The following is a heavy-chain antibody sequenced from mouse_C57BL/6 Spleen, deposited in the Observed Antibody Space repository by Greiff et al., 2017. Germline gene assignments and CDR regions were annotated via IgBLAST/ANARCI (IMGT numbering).Heavy chain of an antibody. CDR1: GYAFSSYW. D-gene: IGHD1-1*01. CDR3: ARDHYYGSSHWYFDV. V-gene: IGHV1-80*01. CDR2: IYPGDGDT. J-gene: IGHJ1*03. Sequence: VQLQQSGAELVKPGASVKISCKASGYAFSSYWMNWVKQRPGQGLEWIGQIYPGDGDTNYNGKFKGKATLTADKSSSTAYMQLSSLTSEDSAVYFCARDHYYGSSHWYFDVWGTGTTVTVSS.